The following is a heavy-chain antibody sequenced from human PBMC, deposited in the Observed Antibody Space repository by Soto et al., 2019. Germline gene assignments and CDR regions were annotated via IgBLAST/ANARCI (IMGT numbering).Heavy chain of an antibody. CDR3: AKCKFYYGSWSYPPFDP. CDR2: ISYDGSNK. D-gene: IGHD3-10*01. CDR1: GFTFSSYG. V-gene: IGHV3-30*18. Sequence: QVQLVESGGGVVQPGRSLRLSCAASGFTFSSYGMHWVRQAPGKGLEWVAVISYDGSNKYYADSVKGRFTISRDNSKNTLYLQMNSMRAEDTAVYYCAKCKFYYGSWSYPPFDPWGQGTLVTVSS. J-gene: IGHJ5*02.